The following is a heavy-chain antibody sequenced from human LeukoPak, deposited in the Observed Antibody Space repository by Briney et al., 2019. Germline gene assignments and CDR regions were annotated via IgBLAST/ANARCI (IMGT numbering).Heavy chain of an antibody. CDR2: IRYDGSNK. J-gene: IGHJ4*02. Sequence: GGSLRLSCVASGFTFSSYGIYWVRQAPGKGLEWVAFIRYDGSNKYYADSVKGRFTISRDNSKNTLYLQMNSLRAEDTAVYYCAKEGDKYSNYRLVYWGQGTLVTVSS. D-gene: IGHD4-11*01. V-gene: IGHV3-30*02. CDR1: GFTFSSYG. CDR3: AKEGDKYSNYRLVY.